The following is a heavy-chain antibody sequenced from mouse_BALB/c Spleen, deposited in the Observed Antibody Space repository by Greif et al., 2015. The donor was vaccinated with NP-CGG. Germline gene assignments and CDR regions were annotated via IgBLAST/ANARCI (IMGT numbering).Heavy chain of an antibody. V-gene: IGHV1S81*02. CDR3: KRWLVYAVDY. CDR1: GYTFTSYY. CDR2: INPSNGGT. Sequence: VQLQQSGAELVKPGASVKLSCKASGYTFTSYYMYWVKQRPGQGLEWIGEINPSNGGTNFNEKFKSKATLTVDKSANKAYRQLRILTSEDSAVYYCKRWLVYAVDYLCQRTSVTVSS. J-gene: IGHJ4*01. D-gene: IGHD3-3*01.